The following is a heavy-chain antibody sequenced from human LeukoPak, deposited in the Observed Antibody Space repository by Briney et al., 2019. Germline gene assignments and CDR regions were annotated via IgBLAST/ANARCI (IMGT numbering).Heavy chain of an antibody. V-gene: IGHV3-23*01. Sequence: GGSLRLSCAASGFTFSSYAMSWVRQAPGKGLEWVSAISGSGGSTYYADSVKGRFTISRDNSKNTLYLQMNSLRAEDTAVYYCAKNYDFWSGYLKEGYYFDYWGQGTLVTVSS. J-gene: IGHJ4*02. D-gene: IGHD3-3*01. CDR2: ISGSGGST. CDR3: AKNYDFWSGYLKEGYYFDY. CDR1: GFTFSSYA.